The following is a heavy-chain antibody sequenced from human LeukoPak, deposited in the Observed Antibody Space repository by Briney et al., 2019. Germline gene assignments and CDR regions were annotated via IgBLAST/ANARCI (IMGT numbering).Heavy chain of an antibody. CDR3: ARASEYYFHMDV. CDR2: ISASGSFK. D-gene: IGHD2/OR15-2a*01. CDR1: GFTLTTYT. J-gene: IGHJ6*03. Sequence: GGSLRLSCAVSGFTLTTYTNNWVRQAPGKGLEWVSSISASGSFKYFAASVRGRFTVSRDIAKNSLYLQMDSLRAEDTAVYYCARASEYYFHMDVWGKGTTVTVSS. V-gene: IGHV3-21*01.